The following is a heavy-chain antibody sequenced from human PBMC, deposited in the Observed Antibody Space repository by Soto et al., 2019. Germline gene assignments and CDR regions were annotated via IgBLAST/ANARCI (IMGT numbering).Heavy chain of an antibody. CDR1: GYTFTSYD. Sequence: ASVKVSCKASGYTFTSYDITWVRQATGQGIEWMGWMNPNSGNTGYAQKFQGRVTMTRNTSISTAYMELSSLRSEDTAVYYCASPGRNYDFWTGYSFDIWGQGTMVTVSS. CDR2: MNPNSGNT. J-gene: IGHJ3*02. D-gene: IGHD3-3*01. V-gene: IGHV1-8*01. CDR3: ASPGRNYDFWTGYSFDI.